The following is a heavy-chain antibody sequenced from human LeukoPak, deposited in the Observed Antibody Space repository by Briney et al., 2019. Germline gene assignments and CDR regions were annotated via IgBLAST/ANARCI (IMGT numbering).Heavy chain of an antibody. CDR3: ASQWLDPYYYYGMDV. Sequence: ASVKVSCKASGYTFTSYYMHWVRQAPGQGLEWMGIINPSGGSTSYAQKFQGRVTMTRDTSTSTVYMELSSLRSEDTAVYYCASQWLDPYYYYGMDVWGQGTTVTVSS. D-gene: IGHD6-19*01. V-gene: IGHV1-46*01. J-gene: IGHJ6*02. CDR1: GYTFTSYY. CDR2: INPSGGST.